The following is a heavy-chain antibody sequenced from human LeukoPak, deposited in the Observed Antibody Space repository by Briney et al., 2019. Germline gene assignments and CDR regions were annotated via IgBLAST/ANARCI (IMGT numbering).Heavy chain of an antibody. D-gene: IGHD3-22*01. CDR1: GFTFSDYY. Sequence: GGSLRLSCAASGFTFSDYYMSWIRQAPGKGLEWVSYISSSGSTIYYADSVKGRFTISRDNAKNSLYLQMNSLRAEDTAVYYCARDQYYYDSSGYSGDALDIWGQGTMVTVSS. CDR3: ARDQYYYDSSGYSGDALDI. J-gene: IGHJ3*02. V-gene: IGHV3-11*04. CDR2: ISSSGSTI.